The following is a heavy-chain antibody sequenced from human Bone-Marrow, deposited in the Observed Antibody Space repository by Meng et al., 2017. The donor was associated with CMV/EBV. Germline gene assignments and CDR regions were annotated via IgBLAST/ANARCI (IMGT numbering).Heavy chain of an antibody. Sequence: GFTFKTYAMSWVRQAPGKGLEWVSAMSGSGDDTYYANSVKGRFTISRDNSKNTLYLQMNSLRAEDTAVYYCAKDSYDILTGYRHFDYWGQGTLVTVSS. V-gene: IGHV3-23*01. CDR1: GFTFKTYA. CDR3: AKDSYDILTGYRHFDY. CDR2: MSGSGDDT. J-gene: IGHJ4*02. D-gene: IGHD3-9*01.